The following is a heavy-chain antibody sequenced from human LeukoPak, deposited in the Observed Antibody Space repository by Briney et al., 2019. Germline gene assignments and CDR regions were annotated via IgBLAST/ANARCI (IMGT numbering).Heavy chain of an antibody. CDR2: ISYDGSNK. V-gene: IGHV3-30-3*01. J-gene: IGHJ6*02. CDR3: ARGGRACMDV. CDR1: GFTFSSHS. Sequence: GRSLRLSCAASGFTFSSHSLHWVRQAPGKGLEWVAIISYDGSNKYYADSVKGRFTISRDNSKNTLYVQMNSLRTEDTAVYYCARGGRACMDVWGQGTTVTVSS.